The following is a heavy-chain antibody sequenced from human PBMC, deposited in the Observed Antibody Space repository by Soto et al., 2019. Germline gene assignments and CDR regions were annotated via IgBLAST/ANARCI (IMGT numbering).Heavy chain of an antibody. CDR3: AIAIKAYCGGDGSDFQH. V-gene: IGHV3-48*01. CDR2: ISSSSSTI. CDR1: GFTFSSYS. J-gene: IGHJ1*01. D-gene: IGHD2-21*02. Sequence: EVQLVESGGGLVQPGGSLRLSCAASGFTFSSYSMNWVRQAPGKGLEWVSYISSSSSTIYYVDSVKGRFTISRDNAKYSLYLQMNSLRAEDTAVYYCAIAIKAYCGGDGSDFQHWGQGTLVTVSS.